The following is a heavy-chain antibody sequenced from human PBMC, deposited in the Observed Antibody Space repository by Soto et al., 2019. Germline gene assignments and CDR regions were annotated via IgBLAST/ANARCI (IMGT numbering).Heavy chain of an antibody. CDR2: IYHSGTA. D-gene: IGHD3-16*01. CDR1: GGSIIGDNW. J-gene: IGHJ5*02. Sequence: QVLLQESGPGLVEPSGTLSLTCDVSGGSIIGDNWWSWVRQPPGKGLEWIGEIYHSGTANYNPSLKSRVTISVDKSKNQFSLKLTSVTAADTARYYWARVVPLYYDSGWNNWLDPWGQGTLLTVSS. V-gene: IGHV4-4*02. CDR3: ARVVPLYYDSGWNNWLDP.